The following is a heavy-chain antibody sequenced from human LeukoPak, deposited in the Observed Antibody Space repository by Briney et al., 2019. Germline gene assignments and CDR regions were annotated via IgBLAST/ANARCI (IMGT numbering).Heavy chain of an antibody. CDR1: GFSFSNYG. J-gene: IGHJ4*02. CDR2: ISDST. V-gene: IGHV3-23*01. CDR3: EKDRRSYGGTSFDS. Sequence: GGSLRLSCAASGFSFSNYGMSWVRQAPGEGLEWVSAISDSTWYADSVKGRFTISRDSSQNTVYLQMNSLRAEDTAVYYCEKDRRSYGGTSFDSWGQGTLVTVSS. D-gene: IGHD4-23*01.